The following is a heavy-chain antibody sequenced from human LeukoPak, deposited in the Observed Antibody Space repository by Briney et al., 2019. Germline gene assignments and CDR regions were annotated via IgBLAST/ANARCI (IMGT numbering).Heavy chain of an antibody. V-gene: IGHV4-59*11. J-gene: IGHJ6*03. CDR1: GGSINSHY. CDR3: ARGVVRGVISPYYYMDV. CDR2: IFNTGNT. Sequence: SETLSLTCSVSGGSINSHYWSWIRQPPGKRLEWIGYIFNTGNTNYNPSLKSRVTMSVDTSKNQFSLKLSSVTAADTAVYYCARGVVRGVISPYYYMDVWGKGTTVTVSS. D-gene: IGHD3-10*01.